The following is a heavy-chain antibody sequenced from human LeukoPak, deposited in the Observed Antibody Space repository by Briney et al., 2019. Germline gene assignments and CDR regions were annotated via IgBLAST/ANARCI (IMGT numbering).Heavy chain of an antibody. D-gene: IGHD3-10*01. CDR1: GGSISSSSYY. J-gene: IGHJ5*02. CDR2: IRYSGST. CDR3: ARVEDYYGSGMIDP. V-gene: IGHV4-39*07. Sequence: SETLSLTCTVSGGSISSSSYYWGWIRQPPGKGLEWIGTIRYSGSTYYNPSLKSRVTISVDRSKNQFSLKLSSVTAAGTAVYYCARVEDYYGSGMIDPWGQGTLVTVSS.